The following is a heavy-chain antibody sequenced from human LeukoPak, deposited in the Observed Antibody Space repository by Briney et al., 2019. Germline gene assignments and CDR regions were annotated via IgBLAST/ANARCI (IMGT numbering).Heavy chain of an antibody. CDR3: ARNPRSWTFMDV. J-gene: IGHJ6*01. CDR1: GGSISSYY. V-gene: IGHV4-59*01. D-gene: IGHD6-13*01. CDR2: IYYTGST. Sequence: NPSETLSLTCTVSGGSISSYYWSWLRKPPAKGLEWIGYIYYTGSTNYNPSLKSRVTISVDTSKNQFSLKLSSVTAADTAVYYWARNPRSWTFMDVWGQGTTVTVSS.